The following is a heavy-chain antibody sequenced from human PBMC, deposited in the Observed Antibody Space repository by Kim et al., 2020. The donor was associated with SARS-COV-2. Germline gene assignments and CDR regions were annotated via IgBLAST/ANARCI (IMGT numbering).Heavy chain of an antibody. D-gene: IGHD3-10*01. V-gene: IGHV4-59*13. Sequence: SETLSLTCTVSGGSISSYYWSWIRQPPGKGLEWIGDIYYSGSTNYKPSLKSRVTISVDTSKNQFSLKLSSVTAADTAVYYCARGGYMLRGSGGYNYWCQGTLITVSS. CDR1: GGSISSYY. CDR2: IYYSGST. CDR3: ARGGYMLRGSGGYNY. J-gene: IGHJ4*02.